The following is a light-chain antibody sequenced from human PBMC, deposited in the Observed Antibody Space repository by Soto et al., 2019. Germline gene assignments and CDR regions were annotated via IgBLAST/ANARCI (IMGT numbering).Light chain of an antibody. V-gene: IGLV2-14*01. J-gene: IGLJ1*01. CDR2: EVT. Sequence: QSALTQPASVSGSPGQSITISCSGSTSDVGNGFDSVSWYQQHPGTAPQLIIYEVTNRPSGVSSRFSGSRSGTTASLPISGLQTDEEADYYCSSDTASVAPYVFGTGTKVTLL. CDR3: SSDTASVAPYV. CDR1: TSDVGNGFDS.